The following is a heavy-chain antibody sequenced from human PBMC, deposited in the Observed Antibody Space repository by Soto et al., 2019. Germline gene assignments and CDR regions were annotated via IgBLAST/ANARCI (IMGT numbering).Heavy chain of an antibody. J-gene: IGHJ5*01. CDR3: ARSSGLFAISLLDT. CDR1: GDSISSINW. V-gene: IGHV4-4*02. D-gene: IGHD2-8*01. CDR2: VYHTGTT. Sequence: QVRLQESGPGLVKPSGTLSLTCYVSGDSISSINWWIWVRQPPGKGLQWIGEVYHTGTTNYNPSLKSRVTIAVDKSQNHFSLNVTSVTAADTAVYYCARSSGLFAISLLDTWGQGALVTVSS.